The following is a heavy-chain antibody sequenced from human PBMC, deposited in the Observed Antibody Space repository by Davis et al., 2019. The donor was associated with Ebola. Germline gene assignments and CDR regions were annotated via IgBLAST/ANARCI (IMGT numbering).Heavy chain of an antibody. J-gene: IGHJ4*02. CDR2: IFPGDSDT. V-gene: IGHV5-51*01. D-gene: IGHD5-12*01. CDR1: GYSFTSYW. CDR3: ARGIDRISGYDY. Sequence: GGSLRLSCKASGYSFTSYWIGWVRQMPGKGLECMGIIFPGDSDTRYSPSFQGQVTISADKSISTAYLQWSSLKASDTAMYFCARGIDRISGYDYWGQGTLVTVSS.